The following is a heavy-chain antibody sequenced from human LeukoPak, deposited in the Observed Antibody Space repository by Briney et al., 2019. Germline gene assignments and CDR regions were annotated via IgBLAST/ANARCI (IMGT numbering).Heavy chain of an antibody. Sequence: GGSLRLSCKASGMTFDTYTMSWVRQAPGQGLEWVSGISASGGITFYADSVKGRFTISRDNSKNTLYLQMNSLRVEDTAIYYCAKDDIPAFATGYMDVWGKGTTVTVS. CDR1: GMTFDTYT. CDR2: ISASGGIT. V-gene: IGHV3-23*01. D-gene: IGHD2-2*01. CDR3: AKDDIPAFATGYMDV. J-gene: IGHJ6*03.